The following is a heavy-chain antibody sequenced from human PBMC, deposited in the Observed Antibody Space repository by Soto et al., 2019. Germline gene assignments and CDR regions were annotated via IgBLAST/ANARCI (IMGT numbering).Heavy chain of an antibody. Sequence: QVQLQESGPGLVKPSETLSLTCTVSGGSISSYYWSWIRQPPGKGLEWLGYIYYSGSTDYNPSLKSRVTITVRTSGNTFSLKLRSVTAADTAVYYSVRGGRSRRYWFDPWGQGIPVTVSS. CDR3: VRGGRSRRYWFDP. J-gene: IGHJ5*02. CDR2: IYYSGST. D-gene: IGHD2-2*01. V-gene: IGHV4-59*01. CDR1: GGSISSYY.